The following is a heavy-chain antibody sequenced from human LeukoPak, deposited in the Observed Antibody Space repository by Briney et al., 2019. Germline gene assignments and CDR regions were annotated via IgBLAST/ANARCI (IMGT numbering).Heavy chain of an antibody. J-gene: IGHJ6*02. V-gene: IGHV3-30*02. D-gene: IGHD3-10*01. CDR2: IRYDGSNK. Sequence: EXVXFIRYDGSNKYYADSVKGRFTISRDNSKNTLYLQMNSLRAEDTAVYYCAKIRFGEYYYYYGMDVWGQGTTVTVSS. CDR3: AKIRFGEYYYYYGMDV.